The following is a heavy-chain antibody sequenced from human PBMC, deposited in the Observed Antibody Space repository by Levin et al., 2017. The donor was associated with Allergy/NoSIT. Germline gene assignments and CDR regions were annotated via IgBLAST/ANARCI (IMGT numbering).Heavy chain of an antibody. V-gene: IGHV5-51*01. CDR2: IFPSDSDT. Sequence: GESLKISCQASGYSFTSYWFGWVRQRPGKGLEWMGLIFPSDSDTRVSPSFQGQIIMSVDKSIATAYLQWSSLKAADSAMYYCARRDSDGSNSFDYWGQGTLVTVSS. D-gene: IGHD2-21*01. CDR3: ARRDSDGSNSFDY. J-gene: IGHJ4*02. CDR1: GYSFTSYW.